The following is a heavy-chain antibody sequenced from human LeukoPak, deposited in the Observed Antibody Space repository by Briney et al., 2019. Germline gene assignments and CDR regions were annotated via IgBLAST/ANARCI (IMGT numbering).Heavy chain of an antibody. CDR3: ARFRSGSYFN. J-gene: IGHJ4*02. V-gene: IGHV4-34*01. CDR2: INHSGST. Sequence: PSETLSLTCAVYGGSFSGYYWSWIRQPPGKGLEWIGEINHSGSTNYNPSLKSRVTISVDTSKNQFSLKLSSVTAADTAVYYCARFRSGSYFNWGQGTLVTVSS. D-gene: IGHD3-10*01. CDR1: GGSFSGYY.